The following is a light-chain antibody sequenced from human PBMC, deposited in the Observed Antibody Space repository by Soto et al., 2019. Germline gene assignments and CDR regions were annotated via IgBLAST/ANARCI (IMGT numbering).Light chain of an antibody. CDR1: SSDVGAYNY. J-gene: IGLJ2*01. Sequence: QSVLTQPASVSGSPGQSITLSCSGTSSDVGAYNYVSWYQQHPGKAPKLMIYEVSNRPSGVSNRFSGSKSGNTASLTISGLHADDEADYYCTSYTTTSTLGVFGGGTQLTVL. V-gene: IGLV2-14*01. CDR3: TSYTTTSTLGV. CDR2: EVS.